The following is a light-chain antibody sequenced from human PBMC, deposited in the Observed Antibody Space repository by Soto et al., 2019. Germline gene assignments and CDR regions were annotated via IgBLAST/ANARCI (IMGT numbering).Light chain of an antibody. CDR1: QSVSNW. J-gene: IGKJ4*01. CDR2: KAS. CDR3: QQYNYYRLT. V-gene: IGKV1-5*03. Sequence: DIQMTQSPSTLSASIGDRVTITCRASQSVSNWLAWYQQKPGKAPKLLIYKASSLESGVPSRFSGSGSGTEFTLTISSLQPDDFATYYCQQYNYYRLTFGGGTKVEIK.